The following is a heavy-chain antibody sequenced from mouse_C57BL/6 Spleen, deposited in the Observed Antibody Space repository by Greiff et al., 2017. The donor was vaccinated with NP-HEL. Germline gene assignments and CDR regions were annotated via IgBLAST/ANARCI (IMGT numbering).Heavy chain of an antibody. CDR3: TTDYYGSSYDWYFDV. V-gene: IGHV14-1*01. CDR1: GFNIKDYY. J-gene: IGHJ1*03. D-gene: IGHD1-1*01. Sequence: VQLQQSGAELVRPGASVKLSCTASGFNIKDYYMHWVKQRPEQGLEWIGRIDPEDGDTEYAPKFHGKATMTADTYSHTASLQLSSLTSYDTAVYYFTTDYYGSSYDWYFDVWGTGTTVTVSS. CDR2: IDPEDGDT.